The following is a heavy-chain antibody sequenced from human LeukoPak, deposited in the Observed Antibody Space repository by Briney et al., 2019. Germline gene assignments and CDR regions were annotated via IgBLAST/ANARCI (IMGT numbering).Heavy chain of an antibody. J-gene: IGHJ4*02. CDR2: INPNSGGT. Sequence: ASVKVSCKASGYTFTAYYMHWVRQAPGQGLEWMGWINPNSGGTNYAQRFQGRVTMTRDTSISTAYMELSGLISDDTAVYYCARDGNLDYWGQGTLVTASS. CDR3: ARDGNLDY. V-gene: IGHV1-2*02. D-gene: IGHD1-14*01. CDR1: GYTFTAYY.